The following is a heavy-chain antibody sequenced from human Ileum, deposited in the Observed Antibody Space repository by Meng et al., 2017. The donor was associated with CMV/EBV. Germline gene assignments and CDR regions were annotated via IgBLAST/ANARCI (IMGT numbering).Heavy chain of an antibody. CDR1: GYTFTDYH. Sequence: ASVKVSCKASGYTFTDYHLHWVRQAPGQGPEWMGWIGPDSGDTNYAHKFQGRVTMARDTSITTAYMELSGLRFDDTAIYYCARSYLGYWGQGTLVTVSS. CDR3: ARSYLGY. J-gene: IGHJ4*02. CDR2: IGPDSGDT. D-gene: IGHD2-21*01. V-gene: IGHV1-2*02.